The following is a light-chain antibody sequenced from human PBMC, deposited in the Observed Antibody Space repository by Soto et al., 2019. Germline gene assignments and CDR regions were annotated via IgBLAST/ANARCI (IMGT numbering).Light chain of an antibody. CDR3: QQYNSYSPRNT. Sequence: DLQMTQSPSTLSASVGDRVTITCRASQSISSWLAWYQQKPGKAPKLLIYKASSLESGVPSRFSGSGSGTECTLTISSLQPDYFATYYCQQYNSYSPRNTFGQGTKLEIK. CDR2: KAS. CDR1: QSISSW. V-gene: IGKV1-5*03. J-gene: IGKJ2*01.